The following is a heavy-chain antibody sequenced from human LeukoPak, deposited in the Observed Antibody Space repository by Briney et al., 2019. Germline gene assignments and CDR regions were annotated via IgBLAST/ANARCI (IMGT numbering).Heavy chain of an antibody. Sequence: SETLSLTCTVSGDSISSHYWSWIRQPPGKGLEWIGYIYYSGSTNYNPSLKSRVTISVDTSKNQFSLKLSSVTAADTAVYYCARVAENWFDPWGQGTLVTVSS. J-gene: IGHJ5*02. V-gene: IGHV4-59*11. CDR2: IYYSGST. CDR3: ARVAENWFDP. CDR1: GDSISSHY.